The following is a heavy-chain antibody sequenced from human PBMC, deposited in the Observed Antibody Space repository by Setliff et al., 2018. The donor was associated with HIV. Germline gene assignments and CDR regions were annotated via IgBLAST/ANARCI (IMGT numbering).Heavy chain of an antibody. D-gene: IGHD2-21*02. J-gene: IGHJ6*03. V-gene: IGHV4-4*02. Sequence: NPSETLSITCAVSGGSISSSNWWTWVRQPPGKGLEWIGEINHSGSTNYNPSFKSRVTISVDTSKNQFSLKLSSVTAADTAVYYCARLVTVVTLNYMDVWGKGTTVTVS. CDR1: GGSISSSNW. CDR3: ARLVTVVTLNYMDV. CDR2: INHSGST.